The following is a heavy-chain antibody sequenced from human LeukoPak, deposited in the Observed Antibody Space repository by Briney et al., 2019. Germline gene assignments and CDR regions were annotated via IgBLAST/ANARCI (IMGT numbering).Heavy chain of an antibody. V-gene: IGHV3-23*01. CDR2: MSGSGGST. CDR1: GFTFSSYA. CDR3: ARVRYGELDV. D-gene: IGHD4-17*01. J-gene: IGHJ6*02. Sequence: GGSLRLSCAATGFTFSSYAMSWVRQAPGKGLEWVSSMSGSGGSTYYADSVKGRFTISRDDSKNTLYLQMNSLRAEDTAVYYCARVRYGELDVWGQGTTVTVSS.